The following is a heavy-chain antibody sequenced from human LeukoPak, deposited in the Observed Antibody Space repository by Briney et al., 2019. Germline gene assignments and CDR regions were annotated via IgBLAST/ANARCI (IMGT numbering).Heavy chain of an antibody. CDR2: INSDGNTI. D-gene: IGHD1-1*01. CDR3: ARYPARVNSY. Sequence: PGGSLRLSCAAPGFALSSYWMHWVRQAPGKGLVWVSRINSDGNTISYADSVKGRFTISRDSANNTLYLQMNSLRAEDTAVYYCARYPARVNSYWGQGTLVTVSS. J-gene: IGHJ4*02. V-gene: IGHV3-74*01. CDR1: GFALSSYW.